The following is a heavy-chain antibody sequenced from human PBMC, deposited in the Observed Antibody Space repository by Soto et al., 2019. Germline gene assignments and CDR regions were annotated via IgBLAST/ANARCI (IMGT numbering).Heavy chain of an antibody. V-gene: IGHV3-33*01. CDR3: AREDQQLAYYYYYYGMDV. J-gene: IGHJ6*02. CDR1: VFTFSSYG. CDR2: IWYDGSNK. D-gene: IGHD6-6*01. Sequence: PGWSLRLSCASSVFTFSSYGMHWVRQAPGKGLEWVAVIWYDGSNKYYADSVKGRFTISRDNSKNTLYLQMNSLRAEDTAVYYCAREDQQLAYYYYYYGMDVWGQGTTVTVSS.